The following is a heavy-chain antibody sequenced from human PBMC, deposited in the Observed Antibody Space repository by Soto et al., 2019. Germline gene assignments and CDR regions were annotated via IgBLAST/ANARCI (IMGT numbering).Heavy chain of an antibody. J-gene: IGHJ5*02. CDR3: ARRVERWTGTIWANWFDP. D-gene: IGHD1-7*01. V-gene: IGHV4-39*01. Sequence: SETLSLTCTVSGGSISSNNYFWGWIRQPPGMGLEWIGSIYYSGITYYNPSLKSRVTISVDTSKNQFSLKLSSVTAADTAVYYCARRVERWTGTIWANWFDPWGQGTLVTVSS. CDR2: IYYSGIT. CDR1: GGSISSNNYF.